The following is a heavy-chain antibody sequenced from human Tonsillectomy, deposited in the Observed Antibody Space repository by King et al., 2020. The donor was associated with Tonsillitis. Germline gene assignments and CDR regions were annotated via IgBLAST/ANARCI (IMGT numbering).Heavy chain of an antibody. V-gene: IGHV3-23*04. D-gene: IGHD3-3*01. Sequence: VQLVESGGGLVQPGGSLRLSCAASGFTFSSFAMTWVRQAPGKGLEWVSSISDSAGGTSCSDSVNGRFTISRDNSKNTLYLQVNGLRAEDTAVYYCAKLLRSGYHLYYMDVWGKGTTVTVSS. J-gene: IGHJ6*03. CDR1: GFTFSSFA. CDR3: AKLLRSGYHLYYMDV. CDR2: ISDSAGGT.